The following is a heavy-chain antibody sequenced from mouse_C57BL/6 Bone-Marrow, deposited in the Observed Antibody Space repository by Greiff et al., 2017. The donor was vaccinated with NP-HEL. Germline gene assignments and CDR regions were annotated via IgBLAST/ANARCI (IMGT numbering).Heavy chain of an antibody. CDR1: GFNIKDDY. D-gene: IGHD1-1*01. CDR2: IDPENGDT. J-gene: IGHJ1*03. V-gene: IGHV14-4*01. CDR3: TTNYGNWYFDV. Sequence: VQLKQSGAELVRPGASVKLSCTASGFNIKDDYMHWVKQRPEQGLEWIGWIDPENGDTEYASKFQGKATITADTSSNTAYLQLSSRTSEDTAVYYCTTNYGNWYFDVWGTGTTVTVSS.